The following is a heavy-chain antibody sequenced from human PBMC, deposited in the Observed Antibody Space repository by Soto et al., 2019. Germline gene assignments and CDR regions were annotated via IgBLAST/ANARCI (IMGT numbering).Heavy chain of an antibody. CDR3: AKLGSCSSTSCHYYMDV. D-gene: IGHD2-2*01. J-gene: IGHJ6*03. CDR1: GFTFSSYA. V-gene: IGHV3-23*01. CDR2: ISGSGGST. Sequence: ESGGGLVQPGGSLRLSCAASGFTFSSYAMSWVRQAPGKGLEWVSAISGSGGSTYYADSVKGRFTISRDNSKNTLYLQMNSLRAEDTAVYYCAKLGSCSSTSCHYYMDVWGKGTTVTVSS.